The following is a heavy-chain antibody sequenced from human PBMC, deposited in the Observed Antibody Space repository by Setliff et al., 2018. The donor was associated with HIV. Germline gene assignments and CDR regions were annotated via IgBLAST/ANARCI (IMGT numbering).Heavy chain of an antibody. J-gene: IGHJ6*03. D-gene: IGHD6-6*01. CDR1: GYAFTNYD. V-gene: IGHV1-8*02. Sequence: ASVKVSCKASGYAFTNYDINWVRQATGQGLEWMGWMNPNSGNTGYAQKFQGRVTMTRNTSISTAYMELSSLRSEDTAVYYCVRQVSYYHFYMDVWGKGTTVTVSS. CDR3: VRQVSYYHFYMDV. CDR2: MNPNSGNT.